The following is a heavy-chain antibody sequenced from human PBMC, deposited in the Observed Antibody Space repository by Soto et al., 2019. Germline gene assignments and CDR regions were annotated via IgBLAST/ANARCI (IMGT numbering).Heavy chain of an antibody. D-gene: IGHD3-10*01. J-gene: IGHJ6*02. CDR1: GGSISAYH. Sequence: QLQLQESGPGLVKASETLSLTCTVSGGSISAYHWSWVRQSPGKGLEWIGYFYDSGTTDYNPALKSRVTISGDTSKNNFCLNLRSVTAADTAAYYCARGFGGLGPSFFGMDVWGQGTTIIVSS. CDR3: ARGFGGLGPSFFGMDV. CDR2: FYDSGTT. V-gene: IGHV4-59*01.